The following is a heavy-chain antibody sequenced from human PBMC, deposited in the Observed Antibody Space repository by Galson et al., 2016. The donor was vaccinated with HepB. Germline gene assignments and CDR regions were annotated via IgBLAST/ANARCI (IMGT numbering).Heavy chain of an antibody. Sequence: SLRLSCAASGFTLSSYSMNWVRQAPGKGLEWVSSISTSSSYIYYADSVVGRFTISRDNAKNSLSMQMNSLRAEDTAVYYCARDGAEEGPYYYYVMDVWGKGTTVTVSS. CDR3: ARDGAEEGPYYYYVMDV. V-gene: IGHV3-21*01. J-gene: IGHJ6*04. D-gene: IGHD4/OR15-4a*01. CDR1: GFTLSSYS. CDR2: ISTSSSYI.